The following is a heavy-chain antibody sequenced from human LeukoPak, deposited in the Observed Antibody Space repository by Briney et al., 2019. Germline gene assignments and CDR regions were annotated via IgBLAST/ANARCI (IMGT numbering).Heavy chain of an antibody. V-gene: IGHV4-59*08. J-gene: IGHJ4*02. CDR1: GGSISSYY. Sequence: SETLSLTCTVSGGSISSYYWSWIRQPPGKGLEWIGYIYYSGSTNYNPSLKSRVTISVDTSKNQFSLKLSSVTAADTAVYYCARQDSSSSEIDYWGQGTLVTVSS. D-gene: IGHD6-6*01. CDR2: IYYSGST. CDR3: ARQDSSSSEIDY.